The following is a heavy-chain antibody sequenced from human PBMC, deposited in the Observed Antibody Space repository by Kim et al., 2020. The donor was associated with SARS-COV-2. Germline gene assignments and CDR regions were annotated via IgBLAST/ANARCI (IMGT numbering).Heavy chain of an antibody. V-gene: IGHV4-39*01. CDR3: ARYCSSTSCFIGYACDI. CDR1: GGSISSSSYY. Sequence: SETLSLTCTVSGGSISSSSYYWGWIRQPPGKGLEWIGSIYYSGSTYYNPSLKSRVTISVDTSKNQFSLKLSSVTAADTAVYYCARYCSSTSCFIGYACDIWGQGTMVTVSS. CDR2: IYYSGST. J-gene: IGHJ3*02. D-gene: IGHD2-2*01.